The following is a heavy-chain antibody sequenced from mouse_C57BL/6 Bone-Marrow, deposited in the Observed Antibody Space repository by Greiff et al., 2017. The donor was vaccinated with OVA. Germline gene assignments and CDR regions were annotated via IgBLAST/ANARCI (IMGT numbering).Heavy chain of an antibody. Sequence: EVQVVESGGGLVKPGGSLKLSCAASGFTFSSYTMSWVRQTPEKRLEWVATISGGGGNTYSPDSVKGRFTISRDNAKNTLYLQMSSLRSEDTAVYYCARHVGMGLLLDYWGQGTTLTVSS. D-gene: IGHD4-1*01. CDR3: ARHVGMGLLLDY. J-gene: IGHJ2*01. CDR1: GFTFSSYT. CDR2: ISGGGGNT. V-gene: IGHV5-9*04.